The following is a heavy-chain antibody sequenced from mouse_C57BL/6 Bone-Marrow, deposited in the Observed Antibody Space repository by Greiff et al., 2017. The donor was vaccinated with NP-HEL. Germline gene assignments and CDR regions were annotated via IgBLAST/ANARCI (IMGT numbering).Heavy chain of an antibody. CDR3: ARRDTKAWFAY. D-gene: IGHD2-12*01. CDR2: IWSGGST. Sequence: VQLQQSGPGLVQPSQSLSITCTVSGFSLTSYGVHWVRQSPGKGLEWLGVIWSGGSTDYNAAFIYRLSISKDNSKSQVFFKMNSLQADDTAIYYCARRDTKAWFAYWGQATLVTVSA. J-gene: IGHJ3*01. CDR1: GFSLTSYG. V-gene: IGHV2-2*01.